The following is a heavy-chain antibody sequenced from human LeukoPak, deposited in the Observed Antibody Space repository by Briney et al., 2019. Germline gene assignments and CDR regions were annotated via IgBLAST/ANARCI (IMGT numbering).Heavy chain of an antibody. CDR1: GGTFSSYA. D-gene: IGHD2-15*01. V-gene: IGHV1-69*06. J-gene: IGHJ4*02. CDR2: IIPIFGTA. Sequence: SSVKVSCKASGGTFSSYAISWVRQAPGQGLEWMGGIIPIFGTANYAQKFQGRVTITADKSTSTAYMELSSLRSEDTAVYYCAQTSLGYCSGGSCYPHYWGQGTLVTVSS. CDR3: AQTSLGYCSGGSCYPHY.